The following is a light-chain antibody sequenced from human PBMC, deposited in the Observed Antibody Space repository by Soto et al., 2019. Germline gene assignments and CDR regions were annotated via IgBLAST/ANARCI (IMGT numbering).Light chain of an antibody. V-gene: IGLV1-44*01. CDR2: TNN. Sequence: QSVLTQPPSASGTHGQRVTISCSGSSSNIGSNTVNWYQQLPGTAPKLLIYTNNQRPSGVPDRFSVSKSGTSASLAISGLQSEEEADYYCAAWDDSLNGLVFGTGTKLTVL. CDR3: AAWDDSLNGLV. CDR1: SSNIGSNT. J-gene: IGLJ1*01.